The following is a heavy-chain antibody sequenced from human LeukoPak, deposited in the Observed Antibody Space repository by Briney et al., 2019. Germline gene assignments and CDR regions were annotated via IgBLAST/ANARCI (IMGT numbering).Heavy chain of an antibody. V-gene: IGHV4-59*11. Sequence: SETLSLTCTVSGGSISGHFWSWIRQPPGKGLEWIGFVSYSGDTNYSPSFNGRVTISLDTSKSQFSLSLNSVTAADTAVYFCARGGASSRYFGYWGQGTLVTVSP. D-gene: IGHD1-26*01. CDR3: ARGGASSRYFGY. CDR2: VSYSGDT. J-gene: IGHJ4*02. CDR1: GGSISGHF.